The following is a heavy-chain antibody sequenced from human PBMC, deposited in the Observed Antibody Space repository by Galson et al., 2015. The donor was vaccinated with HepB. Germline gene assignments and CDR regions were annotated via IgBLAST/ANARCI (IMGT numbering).Heavy chain of an antibody. J-gene: IGHJ4*02. Sequence: SLRLSCAASGFTFSNYPMHWVRQAPGKGLEYVSTITTDGGTTYYAGSLKGRFTISRDNSKNTLYLQMSSLRPEDTAVYYCVKDLSGTYSFDYWGQGTLVTVSS. D-gene: IGHD1-26*01. CDR2: ITTDGGTT. CDR1: GFTFSNYP. V-gene: IGHV3-64D*09. CDR3: VKDLSGTYSFDY.